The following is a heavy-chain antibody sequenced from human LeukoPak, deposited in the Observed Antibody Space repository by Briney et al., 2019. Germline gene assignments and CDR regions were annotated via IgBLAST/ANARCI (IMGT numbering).Heavy chain of an antibody. Sequence: GESLKISCKGSGYSFTSYWIGWVRQMPGKGLEWMGIIYPGDSDTRYSPSFQGQVTISADKSISTAYLQWSSLKASDTAMYYCAREIVATPRDGYYYYMDVWGKGTTVTISS. D-gene: IGHD5-12*01. CDR1: GYSFTSYW. CDR2: IYPGDSDT. J-gene: IGHJ6*03. CDR3: AREIVATPRDGYYYYMDV. V-gene: IGHV5-51*01.